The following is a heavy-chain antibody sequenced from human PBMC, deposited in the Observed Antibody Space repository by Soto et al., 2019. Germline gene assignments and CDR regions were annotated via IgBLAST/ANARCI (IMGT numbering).Heavy chain of an antibody. CDR1: GFSLRNTRMG. Sequence: QVTLKESGPVLVKPTETLTLTCTVSGFSLRNTRMGVSWIRQSPGKALEWLAHIFSNDAKSYSPSLKSRLAISRDTSKSQVVLTMTNVAPVDTATYYCARSLYVDYVHWYFDLWVRGTLVTVSS. CDR2: IFSNDAK. CDR3: ARSLYVDYVHWYFDL. V-gene: IGHV2-26*01. J-gene: IGHJ2*01. D-gene: IGHD4-17*01.